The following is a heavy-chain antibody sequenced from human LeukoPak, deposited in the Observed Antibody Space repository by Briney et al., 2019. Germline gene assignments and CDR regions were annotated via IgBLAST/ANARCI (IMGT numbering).Heavy chain of an antibody. D-gene: IGHD6-6*01. J-gene: IGHJ1*01. CDR2: VSGSGGVT. CDR3: ATFLAVIAARDSLYFQH. V-gene: IGHV3-23*01. CDR1: GFTFSSYA. Sequence: GGSLRLSCAVSGFTFSSYAMSWVRQAPGKGLEWVSGVSGSGGVTYYADSVKGRFTISRDNSKNTLHLQMNSLRAEDTAVYYCATFLAVIAARDSLYFQHWGQGTLVSVSS.